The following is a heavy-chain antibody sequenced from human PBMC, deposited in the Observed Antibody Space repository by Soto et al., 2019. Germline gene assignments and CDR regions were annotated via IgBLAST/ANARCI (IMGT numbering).Heavy chain of an antibody. CDR2: IGEDGSEK. D-gene: IGHD3-22*01. J-gene: IGHJ3*02. Sequence: GGPMRLSCAASEFNCSNYWMTWVRQAPGKGLEWVANIGEDGSEKYYVDSVKGRFTISRDNSNNSLFLQMNSLRVEDAAVYFCARDRNYYDSNYYDAFDIWGQGTMVTVSS. CDR1: EFNCSNYW. CDR3: ARDRNYYDSNYYDAFDI. V-gene: IGHV3-7*05.